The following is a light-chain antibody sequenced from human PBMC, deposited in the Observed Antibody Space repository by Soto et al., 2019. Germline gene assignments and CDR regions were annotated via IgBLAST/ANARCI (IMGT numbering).Light chain of an antibody. Sequence: DIQLAQSPSTLSASVGDRVTITCRASDNIHRWLAWYQQKPGQAARLLIYDTSTLKTGVPSRFSGSGSGTEFTLTIANLQPDDFATYFCHQYNSYSWTFGQGTKV. CDR2: DTS. CDR3: HQYNSYSWT. J-gene: IGKJ1*01. CDR1: DNIHRW. V-gene: IGKV1-5*01.